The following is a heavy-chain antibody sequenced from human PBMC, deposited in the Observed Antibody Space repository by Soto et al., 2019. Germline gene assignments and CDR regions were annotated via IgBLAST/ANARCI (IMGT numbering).Heavy chain of an antibody. CDR3: ARAPIAAAGYFDY. V-gene: IGHV3-66*01. CDR2: IYSGGIT. Sequence: PGGSLRLSCAASGFIVSNNYMTWVRQAPGKGLECVSIIYSGGITHYADFVKGRFTISRDNSKNTLYLQMNSLRAEDTAVYYCARAPIAAAGYFDYWGQGTLVTVSS. D-gene: IGHD6-13*01. J-gene: IGHJ4*02. CDR1: GFIVSNNY.